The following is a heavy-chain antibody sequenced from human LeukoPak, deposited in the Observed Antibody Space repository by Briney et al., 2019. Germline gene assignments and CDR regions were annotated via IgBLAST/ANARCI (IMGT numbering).Heavy chain of an antibody. CDR1: GFTFSNYS. V-gene: IGHV3-23*01. Sequence: PGGSLRLSCAASGFTFSNYSISWVRQAPGKGLEWVSAISGSGGSTYYADSVKGRFTISRDNSKNTLYLQMNSLRAEDTALYYCAKDRSSITSCPNYWGQGTLVTVSS. CDR2: ISGSGGST. CDR3: AKDRSSITSCPNY. J-gene: IGHJ4*02. D-gene: IGHD2-2*01.